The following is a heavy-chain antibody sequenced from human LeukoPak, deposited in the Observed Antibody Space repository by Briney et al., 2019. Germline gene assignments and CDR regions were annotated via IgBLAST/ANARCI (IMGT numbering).Heavy chain of an antibody. CDR1: GFTFSSFS. CDR2: LSQDGNNK. V-gene: IGHV3-30*18. J-gene: IGHJ6*02. CDR3: AKGRVGANGYYYYGMDV. Sequence: PGRSLRLSCAASGFTFSSFSMHWVRQAPGKGLEWVAVLSQDGNNKYYADSVKGRFTITRDNSKNTLYLQMNSLRTEDTAVYYCAKGRVGANGYYYYGMDVWGQGTTVTVSS. D-gene: IGHD1-26*01.